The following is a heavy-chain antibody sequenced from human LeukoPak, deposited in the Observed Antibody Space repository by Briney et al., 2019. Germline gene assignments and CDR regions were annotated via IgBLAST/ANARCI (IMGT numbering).Heavy chain of an antibody. Sequence: GGSLRLSCAASEFTFSSYSMNWVRQAPGKGLEWVSSISSSSSYIYYADSVKGRFTISRDNAKNSLYLQMNSLRAEDTAVYYCARVWEYCSGGSCYENYYGMDVWGKGTTVTVSS. J-gene: IGHJ6*04. D-gene: IGHD2-15*01. CDR3: ARVWEYCSGGSCYENYYGMDV. CDR1: EFTFSSYS. V-gene: IGHV3-21*01. CDR2: ISSSSSYI.